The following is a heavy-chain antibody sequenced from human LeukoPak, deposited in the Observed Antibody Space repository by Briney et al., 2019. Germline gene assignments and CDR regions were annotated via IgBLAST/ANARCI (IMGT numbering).Heavy chain of an antibody. CDR1: GGSFSGYY. Sequence: SETLSLTCAVYGGSFSGYYWSWIRQPPGKGLEWIGEINHSGSTNYNPSLKSRVTISVDTSKNQFSLKLSSVTAADTAVYYCARVKRWKYNSSSGPYYFDYWGQGTLVTVSS. D-gene: IGHD6-6*01. J-gene: IGHJ4*02. CDR3: ARVKRWKYNSSSGPYYFDY. CDR2: INHSGST. V-gene: IGHV4-34*01.